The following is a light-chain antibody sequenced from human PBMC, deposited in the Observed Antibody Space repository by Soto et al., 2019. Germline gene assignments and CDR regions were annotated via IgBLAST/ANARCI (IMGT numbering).Light chain of an antibody. CDR2: LAS. Sequence: DIVVTQSPLSLPVTPGEPASISCRSSQSLLHINGYNSLDWYLQKPGQSPQLLIYLASSRASGVPDRFSGSGSGTDFTLKISRVEAEDFGVYYCIQTLQTPFTLGGGTKVDTK. J-gene: IGKJ4*01. CDR1: QSLLHINGYNS. CDR3: IQTLQTPFT. V-gene: IGKV2-28*01.